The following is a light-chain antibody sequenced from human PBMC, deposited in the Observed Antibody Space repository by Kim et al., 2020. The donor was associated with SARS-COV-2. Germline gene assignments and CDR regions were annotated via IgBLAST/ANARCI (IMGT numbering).Light chain of an antibody. CDR2: ASS. CDR1: QSISTNY. CDR3: QQLGT. V-gene: IGKV3-20*01. J-gene: IGKJ1*01. Sequence: TLSLSPGERATLSCRASQSISTNYVDWYQQRPGQAPRLLLYASSSRATGIPDRFSGSGSGTDFTLTISRVEPEDLAVYYCQQLGTFGQGTKVDIK.